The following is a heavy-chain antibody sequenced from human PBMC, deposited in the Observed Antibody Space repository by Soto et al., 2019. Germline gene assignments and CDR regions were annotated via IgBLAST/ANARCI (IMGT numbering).Heavy chain of an antibody. CDR2: IYYSGST. CDR1: GGYISSYD. D-gene: IGHD6-6*01. J-gene: IGHJ6*02. V-gene: IGHV4-59*01. Sequence: SVTQSLTCTVSGGYISSYDGSWIRHPPGKGLEWIGYIYYSGSTNYNPSLKSRVTISVDTSKSQFSLKLSSVTAADTAVYYCARGGHSSSGLRYYYGMDVWGQGTTVNVSS. CDR3: ARGGHSSSGLRYYYGMDV.